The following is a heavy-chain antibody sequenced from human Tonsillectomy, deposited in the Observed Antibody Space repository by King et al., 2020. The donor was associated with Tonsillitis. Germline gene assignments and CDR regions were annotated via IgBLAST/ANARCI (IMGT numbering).Heavy chain of an antibody. Sequence: VQLQESGPGLVKPSETLSLTCAVSGGSISGNYWNWIRQPAGKGLEWIGVVYTRGNTDYNPSLESRVTLSIDTSKNQFSLNLRSVTAAATAVYYCARGDFRVTPFDCWGQGALVTVSS. CDR3: ARGDFRVTPFDC. CDR1: GGSISGNY. CDR2: VYTRGNT. V-gene: IGHV4-4*07. J-gene: IGHJ4*02. D-gene: IGHD4-23*01.